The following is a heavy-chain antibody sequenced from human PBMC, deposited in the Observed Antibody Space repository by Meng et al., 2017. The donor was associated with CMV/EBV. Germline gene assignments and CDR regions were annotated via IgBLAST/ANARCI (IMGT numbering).Heavy chain of an antibody. CDR3: AKLLNYYGSGSPRDY. CDR1: GFTFSSHG. D-gene: IGHD3-10*01. V-gene: IGHV3-30*02. J-gene: IGHJ4*02. CDR2: IRYDGSNK. Sequence: GGSLRLLCAASGFTFSSHGMHWVRQAPGKGLVWVAFIRYDGSNKYYADSVKGRFTISRDNSKNTLYLQMNSLRAEDTAVYYCAKLLNYYGSGSPRDYWGQGTLVTVSS.